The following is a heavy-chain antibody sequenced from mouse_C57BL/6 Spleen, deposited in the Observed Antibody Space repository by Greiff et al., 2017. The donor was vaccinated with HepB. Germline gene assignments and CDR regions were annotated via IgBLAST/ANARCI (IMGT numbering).Heavy chain of an antibody. D-gene: IGHD2-5*01. CDR2: IDPENGDT. CDR1: GFNIKDDY. Sequence: EVKVEESGAELVRPGASVKLSCTASGFNIKDDYMHWVKQRPEQGLEWIGWIDPENGDTEYASKFQGKATITADTSSNTAYLQLSSLTSEDTAVYYCTTGSNYEDAMDYWGQGTSVTVSS. CDR3: TTGSNYEDAMDY. J-gene: IGHJ4*01. V-gene: IGHV14-4*01.